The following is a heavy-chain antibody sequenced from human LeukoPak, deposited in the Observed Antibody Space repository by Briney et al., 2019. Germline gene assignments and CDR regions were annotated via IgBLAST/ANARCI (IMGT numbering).Heavy chain of an antibody. Sequence: SQTLSLTCTVSGGSISSGGYYWSWIRQHPGKGLEWIGYIYYSGSTYYNPSLKSRVTISVDTSKNQFSLKLSSVTAADTAVYYCARDYYGSGSYCHFDYWGQGTLVTVSS. CDR1: GGSISSGGYY. V-gene: IGHV4-31*03. CDR2: IYYSGST. D-gene: IGHD3-10*01. CDR3: ARDYYGSGSYCHFDY. J-gene: IGHJ4*02.